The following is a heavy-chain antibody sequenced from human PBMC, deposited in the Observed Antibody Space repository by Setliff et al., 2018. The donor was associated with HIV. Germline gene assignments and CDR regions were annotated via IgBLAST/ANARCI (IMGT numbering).Heavy chain of an antibody. D-gene: IGHD3-22*01. V-gene: IGHV4-39*07. Sequence: PSETLSLTCTVSGGSIRTGAYYWGWVRQPPGKGLEWIGRVHSTGTTIYNPSLKSRVTMSVDTSKNQLSLKLRSVTAADTAVYYCARARITMTGGRLEPYAFDRWGQGTKVTVSS. CDR2: VHSTGTT. J-gene: IGHJ3*01. CDR3: ARARITMTGGRLEPYAFDR. CDR1: GGSIRTGAYY.